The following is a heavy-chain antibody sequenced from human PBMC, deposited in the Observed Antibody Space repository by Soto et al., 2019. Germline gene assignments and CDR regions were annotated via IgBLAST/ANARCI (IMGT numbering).Heavy chain of an antibody. J-gene: IGHJ4*02. Sequence: PSETLSLTCTVSGDSVSDGSYYWSWIRQPPGKGLEWIGYIYYSGSTNYNPSLKSRVTMSVDTSNNQFSLKLSSVTGADTAVYYCAREGPYFGYWGQGTLVTVS. CDR1: GDSVSDGSYY. CDR3: AREGPYFGY. CDR2: IYYSGST. V-gene: IGHV4-61*01.